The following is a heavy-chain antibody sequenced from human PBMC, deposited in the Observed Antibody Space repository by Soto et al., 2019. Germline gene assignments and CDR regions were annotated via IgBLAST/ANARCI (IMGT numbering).Heavy chain of an antibody. CDR3: ARDSSYDSSGPRGAFDI. V-gene: IGHV1-18*01. Sequence: ASAKVSCKASGYTFTSYGISWVRQAPGQGLEWMGWISAYNGNRNYAQKLQGRVTMTTDTSTSRAYMELSSLRSDDTAVYYCARDSSYDSSGPRGAFDIWGQGTMVTVSS. CDR1: GYTFTSYG. J-gene: IGHJ3*02. D-gene: IGHD3-22*01. CDR2: ISAYNGNR.